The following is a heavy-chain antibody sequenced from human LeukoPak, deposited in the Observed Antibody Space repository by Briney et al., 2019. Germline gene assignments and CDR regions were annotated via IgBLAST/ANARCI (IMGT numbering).Heavy chain of an antibody. V-gene: IGHV3-74*01. Sequence: GGSLRLSCAASGFTLSSYWMHWVRQAPGKGLVWVSRINEDGSTINYADSVRGRFTTSRDIAKNTLYLQMNSLRPEDTAVYYCVKDFVGADEFWGQGTLVTVSS. D-gene: IGHD1-26*01. CDR2: INEDGSTI. CDR1: GFTLSSYW. CDR3: VKDFVGADEF. J-gene: IGHJ4*02.